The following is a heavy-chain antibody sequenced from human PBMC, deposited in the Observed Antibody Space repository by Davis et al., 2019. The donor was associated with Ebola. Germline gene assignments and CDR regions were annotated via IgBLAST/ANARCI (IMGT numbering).Heavy chain of an antibody. D-gene: IGHD3-10*01. CDR1: GFTFSSYA. CDR3: AKDRGRRWNYGYMDV. Sequence: GESLKISCAASGFTFSSYAMSWVRQAPGKGLEWVSAISGSGGSTYYADSVKGRFTISRDNSKNTLYLQMNSLRAEDTAVYYCAKDRGRRWNYGYMDVWGKGTTVTVSS. J-gene: IGHJ6*03. CDR2: ISGSGGST. V-gene: IGHV3-23*01.